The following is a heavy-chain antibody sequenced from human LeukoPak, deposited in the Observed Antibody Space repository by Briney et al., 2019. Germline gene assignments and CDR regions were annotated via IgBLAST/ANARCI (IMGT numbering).Heavy chain of an antibody. CDR3: ARDPRYSSGWYDY. J-gene: IGHJ4*02. CDR2: INAGNSNT. CDR1: GYTFTSYA. V-gene: IGHV1-3*01. D-gene: IGHD6-19*01. Sequence: GASVKVSCKASGYTFTSYAMHWVRQAPGQRLEWMGWINAGNSNTKYSQKFQGRVTITRDTSASTAYMELSSLRSEDTAVYYCARDPRYSSGWYDYWGQGTLVTVSS.